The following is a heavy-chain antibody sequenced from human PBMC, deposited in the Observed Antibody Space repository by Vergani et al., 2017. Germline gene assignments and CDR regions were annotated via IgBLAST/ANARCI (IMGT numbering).Heavy chain of an antibody. D-gene: IGHD6-6*01. J-gene: IGHJ4*02. Sequence: QVQLVQSGAELKKPGASVKVSSKASGYTFTSYGISWVRQAPGQGLEWMGWISAYNGNTNYAQKLQGRVTMTTDTSTSTAYMVLRSLRSDDTAVYYCGRGPYSSSSLPVDYWGQGTLVTVSS. CDR1: GYTFTSYG. V-gene: IGHV1-18*04. CDR3: GRGPYSSSSLPVDY. CDR2: ISAYNGNT.